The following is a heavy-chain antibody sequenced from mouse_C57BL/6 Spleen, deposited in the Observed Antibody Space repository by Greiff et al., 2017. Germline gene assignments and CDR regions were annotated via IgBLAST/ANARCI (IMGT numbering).Heavy chain of an antibody. D-gene: IGHD1-1*01. CDR1: GYTFTDYY. Sequence: VVESGASVKISCKASGYTFTDYYMNWVKQSHGKSLEWIGDINPNNGGTSYNQKFKGKATLTVDKSSSTAYMELRSLTSEDSAVYYCARDYYGSSLYYFHTRGQGTTLTVSS. CDR3: ARDYYGSSLYYFHT. CDR2: INPNNGGT. J-gene: IGHJ2*01. V-gene: IGHV1-26*01.